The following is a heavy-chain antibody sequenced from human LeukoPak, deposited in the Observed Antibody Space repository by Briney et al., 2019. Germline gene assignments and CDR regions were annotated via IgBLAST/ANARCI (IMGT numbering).Heavy chain of an antibody. CDR3: ARLIRGSYQLDY. J-gene: IGHJ4*02. CDR2: IYYSGST. Sequence: SETLSLTCTVSGGSISSYYWSWIRQPPGKGLEWIGYIYYSGSTNYNPSLKSRVTISVDTSKNQFSLKLSSVTAADTAVYYCARLIRGSYQLDYWGQGTLVTVSS. V-gene: IGHV4-59*08. D-gene: IGHD2-2*01. CDR1: GGSISSYY.